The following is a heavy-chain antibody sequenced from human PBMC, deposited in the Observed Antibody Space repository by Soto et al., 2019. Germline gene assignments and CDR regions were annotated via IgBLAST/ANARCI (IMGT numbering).Heavy chain of an antibody. Sequence: SETLSLTCTFSGFAISNYYWSWVRQPPGKGLEWIGYIYYSGSTYYNPSLKSRVTISVDTSKNQFSLKLSSVTAADTAVYYCARRASRYFDQANYGMDVWGQGTTVTVSS. V-gene: IGHV4-59*04. CDR2: IYYSGST. CDR3: ARRASRYFDQANYGMDV. J-gene: IGHJ6*02. D-gene: IGHD3-9*01. CDR1: GFAISNYY.